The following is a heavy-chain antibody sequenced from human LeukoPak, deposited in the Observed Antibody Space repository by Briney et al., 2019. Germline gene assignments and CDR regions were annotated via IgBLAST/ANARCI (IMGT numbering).Heavy chain of an antibody. CDR1: GGTFRSSA. Sequence: SVKASCKASGGTFRSSAISWVRQAPGQGLEWMGGINPIFRTSNYAQKFEGKVTITADESTSTAYMELSSLKSEDTAVYYCARGGGIFGVLTTAHYYGMDVWGQGTTVIVAS. V-gene: IGHV1-69*13. J-gene: IGHJ6*02. CDR2: INPIFRTS. CDR3: ARGGGIFGVLTTAHYYGMDV. D-gene: IGHD3-3*01.